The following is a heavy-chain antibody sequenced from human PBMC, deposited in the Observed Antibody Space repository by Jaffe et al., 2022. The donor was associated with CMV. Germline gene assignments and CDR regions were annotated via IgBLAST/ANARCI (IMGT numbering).Heavy chain of an antibody. V-gene: IGHV1-3*01. CDR2: INAGNGNT. CDR1: GYTFTSYA. CDR3: ARETDYYDSSGYYTYYYYYMDV. D-gene: IGHD3-22*01. Sequence: QVQLVQSGAEVKKPGASVKVSCKASGYTFTSYAMHWVRQAPGQRLEWMGWINAGNGNTKYSQKFQGRVTITRDTSASTAYMELSSLRSEDTAVYYCARETDYYDSSGYYTYYYYYMDVWGKGTTVTVSS. J-gene: IGHJ6*03.